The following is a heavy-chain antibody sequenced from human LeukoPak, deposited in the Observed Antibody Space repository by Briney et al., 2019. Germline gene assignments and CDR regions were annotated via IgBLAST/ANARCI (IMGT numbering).Heavy chain of an antibody. CDR3: AREWGRIAVAGGPGY. J-gene: IGHJ4*02. Sequence: PGGSLRLSCAVSGFTFSNYGMHWVRQAPGKGLEWLTLIWYDGHTKFYADSVKGRFTVSRDNSKNTLYLLMDNLRDEDTAVYYCAREWGRIAVAGGPGYWGQGTLVTVSS. V-gene: IGHV3-33*01. CDR1: GFTFSNYG. D-gene: IGHD6-19*01. CDR2: IWYDGHTK.